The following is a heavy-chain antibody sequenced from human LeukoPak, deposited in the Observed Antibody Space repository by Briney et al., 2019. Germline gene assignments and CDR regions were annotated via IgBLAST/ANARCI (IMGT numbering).Heavy chain of an antibody. CDR2: ISYDGSNE. Sequence: GGSLRLSCAASGFTFSTYAMHWVRQAPGKGLEWVAVISYDGSNEYYADSVKGRFTISRDSSKNTLYLQMKNLRADDTAVYYCAKDGAWLRFDDWGQGILVSVSS. CDR1: GFTFSTYA. V-gene: IGHV3-30*04. CDR3: AKDGAWLRFDD. D-gene: IGHD5-12*01. J-gene: IGHJ4*02.